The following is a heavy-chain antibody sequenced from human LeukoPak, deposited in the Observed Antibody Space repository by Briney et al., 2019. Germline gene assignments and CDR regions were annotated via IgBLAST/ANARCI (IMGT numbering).Heavy chain of an antibody. CDR1: GYTFTSYY. V-gene: IGHV1-46*01. D-gene: IGHD2-15*01. CDR2: INPSGGST. CDR3: ARIGRSGCSGGSCYFDP. J-gene: IGHJ5*02. Sequence: GASEKVSCKASGYTFTSYYMHWVRQAPGQGLEWMGIINPSGGSTSYAQKFQGRVTMTRDMSTSTVYMELSSLRSEDTAVYYCARIGRSGCSGGSCYFDPWGQGTLVTVSS.